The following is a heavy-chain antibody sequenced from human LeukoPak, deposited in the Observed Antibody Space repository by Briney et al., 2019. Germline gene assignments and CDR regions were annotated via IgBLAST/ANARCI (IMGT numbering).Heavy chain of an antibody. Sequence: SETLSLTCTVSGGSITSYWSWIRQPPGKGLEWIGYIYYSGSTNYNPSLKSRVTMSIDSSKNQFSLKLSSVTAADTAVYYCARDFRGNYGSRGMDVWGQGTTVTVSS. J-gene: IGHJ6*02. D-gene: IGHD1-26*01. CDR3: ARDFRGNYGSRGMDV. CDR1: GGSITSY. CDR2: IYYSGST. V-gene: IGHV4-59*01.